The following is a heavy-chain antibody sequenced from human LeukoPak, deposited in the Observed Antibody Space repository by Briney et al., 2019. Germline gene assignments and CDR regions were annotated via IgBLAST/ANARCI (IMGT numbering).Heavy chain of an antibody. V-gene: IGHV4-34*01. D-gene: IGHD2-2*01. CDR2: INHSGST. J-gene: IGHJ4*02. CDR1: GGSFSGYY. Sequence: PSETLSLTCAVYGGSFSGYYWSWIRQPPGKGLEWIGEINHSGSTNYNPSLKSRVTISVDTSKNQFSLMLTSVTAADTAVYFCAREYCSSSTCYFDYWGQGTLVTVSS. CDR3: AREYCSSSTCYFDY.